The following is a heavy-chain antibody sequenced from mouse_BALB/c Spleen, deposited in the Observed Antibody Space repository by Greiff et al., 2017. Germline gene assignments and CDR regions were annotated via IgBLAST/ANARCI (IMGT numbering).Heavy chain of an antibody. Sequence: EVQRVESGGGLVQPKGSLKLSCAASGFTFNTYAMNWVRQAPGKGLEWVARIRSKSNNYATYYADSVKDRFTISRDDSQSMLYLQMNNLKTEDTAMYYCVRHVRYKGYFDVWGAGTTVTVSS. D-gene: IGHD1-3*01. V-gene: IGHV10-1*02. CDR2: IRSKSNNYAT. CDR1: GFTFNTYA. J-gene: IGHJ1*01. CDR3: VRHVRYKGYFDV.